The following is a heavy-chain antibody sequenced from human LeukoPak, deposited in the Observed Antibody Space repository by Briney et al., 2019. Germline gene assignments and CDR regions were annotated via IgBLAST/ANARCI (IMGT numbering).Heavy chain of an antibody. CDR1: GFTFSSYG. J-gene: IGHJ5*02. D-gene: IGHD4-17*01. Sequence: PGRSLRLSCAASGFTFSSYGMHWVRQAPGKGLEWVAVIWFDGSNKYYADSVKGRFTISRDNSKNTLYLQMNSLRAEDTAVYYCAKSGHDYGDYRKYNWLDPWGQGTLVTVSS. CDR2: IWFDGSNK. CDR3: AKSGHDYGDYRKYNWLDP. V-gene: IGHV3-33*06.